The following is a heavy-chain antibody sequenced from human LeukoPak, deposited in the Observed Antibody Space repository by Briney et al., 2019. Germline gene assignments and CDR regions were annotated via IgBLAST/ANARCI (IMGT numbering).Heavy chain of an antibody. J-gene: IGHJ6*03. CDR1: GGSISSSSYY. D-gene: IGHD3-16*01. V-gene: IGHV4-39*07. CDR2: IYYSGST. Sequence: SETLSLTCTVSGGSISSSSYYWGWIRQPPGKGLEWIGSIYYSGSTYYNPSLKSRVTISVDTSKNQFSLKLSSVTAADTAVYYCATGGGSYDYVWGSYYYMDVWGKGTTVTVSS. CDR3: ATGGGSYDYVWGSYYYMDV.